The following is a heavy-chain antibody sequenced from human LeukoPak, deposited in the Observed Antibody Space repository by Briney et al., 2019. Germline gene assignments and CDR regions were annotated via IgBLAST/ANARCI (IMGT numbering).Heavy chain of an antibody. V-gene: IGHV3-48*01. CDR3: ATLRLNLQGYCSSTSCFETDY. CDR1: GFTFSSYS. Sequence: GGSLRLSCAASGFTFSSYSMNWVRQAPGKGLEWVSYISSSSSTIYYADSVKGRFTISRDNAKNSLYLQMNSLRAEDTAVYYCATLRLNLQGYCSSTSCFETDYWGQGTLVTVSS. CDR2: ISSSSSTI. J-gene: IGHJ4*02. D-gene: IGHD2-2*01.